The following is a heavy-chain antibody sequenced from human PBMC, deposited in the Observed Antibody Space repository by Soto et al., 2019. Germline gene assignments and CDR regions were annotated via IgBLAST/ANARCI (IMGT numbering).Heavy chain of an antibody. Sequence: QVQLQESGPGLVKPSETLSLTCTVSGGSVSSGSYYWTWIRQSPGKGLEWVGYIYYNGATSYNPSLQSRVTISRDTSKNQFSLKLTSVTAADTAVYYCARNDAACDFWGQGTMVSVSS. CDR3: ARNDAACDF. V-gene: IGHV4-61*01. D-gene: IGHD3-3*01. CDR1: GGSVSSGSYY. CDR2: IYYNGAT. J-gene: IGHJ3*01.